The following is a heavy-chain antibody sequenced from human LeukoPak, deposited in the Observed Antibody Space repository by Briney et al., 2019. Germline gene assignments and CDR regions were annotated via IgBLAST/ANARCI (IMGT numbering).Heavy chain of an antibody. CDR3: ARDGVVPARYYFDY. CDR1: GGSISSYY. Sequence: SETLSLTCTVSGGSISSYYWSWIQQPPGKGLEWIGYIYYSGSTNYNPSLKSRVTISVDTSKNQFSLKLSSVTAADTAVYYCARDGVVPARYYFDYWGQGTLVTVSS. D-gene: IGHD3-3*01. CDR2: IYYSGST. J-gene: IGHJ4*02. V-gene: IGHV4-59*01.